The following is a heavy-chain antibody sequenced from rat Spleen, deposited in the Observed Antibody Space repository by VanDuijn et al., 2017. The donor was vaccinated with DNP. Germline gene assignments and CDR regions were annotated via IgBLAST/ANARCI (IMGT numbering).Heavy chain of an antibody. J-gene: IGHJ4*01. V-gene: IGHV5-58*01. CDR3: AKDLQWYAMDA. CDR1: GFTFSSYW. D-gene: IGHD1-1*01. CDR2: IDTDGGRT. Sequence: EVQLVETGGGLVQPGRSLKLSCVASGFTFSSYWMFWIRQAPGKGLEWVASIDTDGGRTFYQDSVKGRFTTSRDKAENTVYLQMNSLRSEDTATYYCAKDLQWYAMDAWGQGTSVTVSS.